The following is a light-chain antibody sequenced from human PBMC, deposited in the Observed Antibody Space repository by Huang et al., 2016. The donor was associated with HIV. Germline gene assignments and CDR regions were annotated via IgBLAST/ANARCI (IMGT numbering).Light chain of an antibody. CDR1: QSVDNN. CDR2: STS. J-gene: IGKJ2*01. CDR3: QHYRKRPPMYT. Sequence: EVVMTQSPGTLSVSPRERATLSCKTSQSVDNNLAWYQQKPGQAPRLLLYSTSTRATGVPDRFSGGGSGTEFTLTISSLQSEDFGIYYCQHYRKRPPMYTFGQGTKLQI. V-gene: IGKV3-15*01.